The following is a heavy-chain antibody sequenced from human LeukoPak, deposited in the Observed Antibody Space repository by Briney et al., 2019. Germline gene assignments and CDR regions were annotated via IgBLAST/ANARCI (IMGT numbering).Heavy chain of an antibody. V-gene: IGHV4-39*07. CDR3: ARALGYCSGGSCSGGWFDP. Sequence: SETLSLTCTVSGGSISSYYWSWIRQPPGKGLEWIGSIYYSGSTYYNPSLKSRVTISVETSKNQFSLKLSSVTAADTAVYYCARALGYCSGGSCSGGWFDPWGQGTLVTVSS. CDR1: GGSISSYY. CDR2: IYYSGST. J-gene: IGHJ5*02. D-gene: IGHD2-15*01.